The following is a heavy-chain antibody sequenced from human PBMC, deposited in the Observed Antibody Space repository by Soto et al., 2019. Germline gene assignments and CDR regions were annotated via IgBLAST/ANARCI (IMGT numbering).Heavy chain of an antibody. V-gene: IGHV3-53*01. Sequence: QTVGSLRLSCAASGFSVSSNYMSWVRQAPGEGLEWVAIIYINGSTDYADSVQGRFSVSRDIYKNTLFLQMNNLRAEDTAVYFCSGDPSGYDEGDWYHGVDVWGQGTTVTVSS. D-gene: IGHD5-12*01. J-gene: IGHJ6*02. CDR3: SGDPSGYDEGDWYHGVDV. CDR1: GFSVSSNY. CDR2: IYINGST.